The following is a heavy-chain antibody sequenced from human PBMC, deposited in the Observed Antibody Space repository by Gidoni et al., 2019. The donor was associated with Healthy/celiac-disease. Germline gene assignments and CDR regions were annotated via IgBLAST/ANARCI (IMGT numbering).Heavy chain of an antibody. CDR2: INWNGGST. J-gene: IGHJ5*02. Sequence: EVQLVDSGGGVVRPGGSLRLSCAASGFTFDDFCMSWVRHAPGKGLEWVSGINWNGGSTGYADSVKGRFTISRDNAKNSLYLQMNSLRAEDTALYYCARDSGLLWFGELSWFDPWGQGTLVTVSS. CDR1: GFTFDDFC. V-gene: IGHV3-20*04. D-gene: IGHD3-10*01. CDR3: ARDSGLLWFGELSWFDP.